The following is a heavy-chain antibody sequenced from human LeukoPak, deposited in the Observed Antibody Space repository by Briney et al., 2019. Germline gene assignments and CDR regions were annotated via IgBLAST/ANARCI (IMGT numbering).Heavy chain of an antibody. Sequence: GGSLRLSCAASGFTFSSYSMNWVRQAPGKGLGWVSSISSSSSYIYYADSVKGRFTISRDNAKNSLYLQMNSLRAEDTAVYYCATSAGGGMDVWGQGTTVTVSS. CDR2: ISSSSSYI. D-gene: IGHD2-15*01. V-gene: IGHV3-21*01. CDR1: GFTFSSYS. J-gene: IGHJ6*02. CDR3: ATSAGGGMDV.